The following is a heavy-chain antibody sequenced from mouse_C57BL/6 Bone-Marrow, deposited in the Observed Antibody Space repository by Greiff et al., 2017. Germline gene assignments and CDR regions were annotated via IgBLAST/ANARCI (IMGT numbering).Heavy chain of an antibody. CDR2: FHPYNDDT. D-gene: IGHD2-1*01. J-gene: IGHJ2*01. CDR1: GYTFTTYP. Sequence: QVQLKQSGAELVKPGASVKMSCTASGYTFTTYPIEWMKQNHGKSLEWIGNFHPYNDDTKYNEKFKGKATLTVEKSSSTVYLELSRLTSDDSAVYYCERGGNYGGYYFDYWGQGTTLTVSS. V-gene: IGHV1-47*01. CDR3: ERGGNYGGYYFDY.